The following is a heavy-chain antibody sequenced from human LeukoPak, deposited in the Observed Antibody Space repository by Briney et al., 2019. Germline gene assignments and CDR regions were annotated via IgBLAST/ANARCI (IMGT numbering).Heavy chain of an antibody. CDR3: AREYYYDSSGYSAIFDY. CDR2: INGGDYST. CDR1: GFTFRTSA. V-gene: IGHV3-21*01. Sequence: PGGPLRLSCAASGFTFRTSAMSWVRQAPAKGLQWVSSINGGDYSTYYADSVKGRFTISRDSAKNSLYLQMNSLRAEDTAVYYCAREYYYDSSGYSAIFDYWGQGTLVTVSS. J-gene: IGHJ4*02. D-gene: IGHD3-22*01.